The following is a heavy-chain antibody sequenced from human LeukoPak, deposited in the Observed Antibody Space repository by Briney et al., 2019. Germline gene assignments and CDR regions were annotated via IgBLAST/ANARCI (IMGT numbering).Heavy chain of an antibody. CDR1: GYTFTSYA. D-gene: IGHD6-19*01. V-gene: IGHV1-3*01. CDR2: INAGSGNT. CDR3: AREGIAVAGTTDY. J-gene: IGHJ4*02. Sequence: ASVKVSCKASGYTFTSYAMHWVRQAPGQRLEWMGWINAGSGNTKYSQKFQGRVTITRDTSASTAYMELSSLRSEDTAVYYCAREGIAVAGTTDYWGQGTLVTVSS.